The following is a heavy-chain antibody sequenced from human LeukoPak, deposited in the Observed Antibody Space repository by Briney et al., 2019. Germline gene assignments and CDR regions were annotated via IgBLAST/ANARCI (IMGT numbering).Heavy chain of an antibody. CDR3: ARGAVTTVYYYTMDV. J-gene: IGHJ6*02. CDR2: IKSKTDGGTT. D-gene: IGHD4-11*01. V-gene: IGHV3-15*01. CDR1: GFTFSNAW. Sequence: GGSLRLSCAASGFTFSNAWMSWVRQAPGKGLEWVGRIKSKTDGGTTDYAAPVKGRFTISRDDSKNTLYLQMNSLRAEDTAIYYCARGAVTTVYYYTMDVWGQGTTVTVSS.